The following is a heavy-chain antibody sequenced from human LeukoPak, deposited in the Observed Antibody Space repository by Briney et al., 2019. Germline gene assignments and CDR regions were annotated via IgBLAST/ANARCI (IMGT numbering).Heavy chain of an antibody. V-gene: IGHV3-48*04. D-gene: IGHD3-22*01. J-gene: IGHJ4*02. Sequence: PGGSLRLSCAASGFTFSSYSMNWVRQAPGKGLEWVSYISSSSSTIYYADSVKGRFTISRDNAKNSLYLQMNSLRAEDTAVYYCARVGNYYDSSEYYFDYWGQGTLVTVSS. CDR1: GFTFSSYS. CDR3: ARVGNYYDSSEYYFDY. CDR2: ISSSSSTI.